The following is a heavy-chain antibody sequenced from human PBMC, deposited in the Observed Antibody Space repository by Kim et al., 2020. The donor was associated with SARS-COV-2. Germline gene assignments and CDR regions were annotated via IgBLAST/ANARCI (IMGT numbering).Heavy chain of an antibody. Sequence: SETLSLTCTVSDGSIRDYYWSWFRQLPGKGLEWIGYVFSSGTTNYNPSLESRLTISVDTSKNQFSLRLRSVTAADTAVYYGARRDTRGYYSLWGQGSLVT. J-gene: IGHJ4*02. CDR3: ARRDTRGYYSL. D-gene: IGHD3-22*01. CDR1: DGSIRDYY. V-gene: IGHV4-59*01. CDR2: VFSSGTT.